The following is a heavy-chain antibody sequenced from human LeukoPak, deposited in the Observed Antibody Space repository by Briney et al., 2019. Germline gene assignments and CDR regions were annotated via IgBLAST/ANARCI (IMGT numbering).Heavy chain of an antibody. V-gene: IGHV4-59*01. J-gene: IGHJ5*02. CDR1: GGSISSYY. D-gene: IGHD2-2*01. CDR3: AKDRHAPGRYCSSTTCFPFDP. Sequence: SETLSLTCTVSGGSISSYYWSWIRQPPGKGLEWIGYIYYSGSTNYNPSLKSRVTISVDTSKNQFSLKLSSVTAADTAVYYCAKDRHAPGRYCSSTTCFPFDPWGQGTLVTVSS. CDR2: IYYSGST.